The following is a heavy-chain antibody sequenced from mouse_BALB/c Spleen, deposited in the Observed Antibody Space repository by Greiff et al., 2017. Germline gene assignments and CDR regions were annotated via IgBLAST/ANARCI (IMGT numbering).Heavy chain of an antibody. V-gene: IGHV1-87*01. CDR3: ARYGYDYDQGFAY. CDR2: IYPGDGDT. D-gene: IGHD2-4*01. Sequence: QVQLQQSGAELARPGASVKLSCKASGYTFTSYWMQWVKQRPGQGLEWIGAIYPGDGDTRYTQKFKGKATLTADKSSSTAYMQLSSLASEDSAVYYCARYGYDYDQGFAYWGQGTLVTVSA. J-gene: IGHJ3*01. CDR1: GYTFTSYW.